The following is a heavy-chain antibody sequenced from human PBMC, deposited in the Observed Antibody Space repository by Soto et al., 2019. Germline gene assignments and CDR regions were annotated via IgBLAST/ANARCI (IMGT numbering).Heavy chain of an antibody. CDR1: GGTFSSYA. D-gene: IGHD6-13*01. V-gene: IGHV1-69*13. CDR2: IIPIFGTA. CDR3: ASCPGSSWYSFDY. Sequence: SVKVSCKASGGTFSSYAISWVRQAPGQGLEWMGGIIPIFGTANYAQKFQGRVTITADESTSTAYLELSSLRSEDTAVYYCASCPGSSWYSFDYWGQGTLVTVSS. J-gene: IGHJ4*02.